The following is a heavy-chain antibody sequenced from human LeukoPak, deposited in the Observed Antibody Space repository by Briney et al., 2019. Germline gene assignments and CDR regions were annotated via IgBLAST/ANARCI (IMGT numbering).Heavy chain of an antibody. J-gene: IGHJ4*02. D-gene: IGHD3-22*01. CDR3: ARDRNGGWYYYDSSGYYSDY. CDR2: ISAYNGYT. V-gene: IGHV1-18*01. Sequence: ASVKVSCKASGYTFTSYGIRWVRQAPGQGLEWMGWISAYNGYTNYVQKLQGRVTMTTDTSTSTAYMELMSLRSDDTAVYYCARDRNGGWYYYDSSGYYSDYWGQGTLVTVSS. CDR1: GYTFTSYG.